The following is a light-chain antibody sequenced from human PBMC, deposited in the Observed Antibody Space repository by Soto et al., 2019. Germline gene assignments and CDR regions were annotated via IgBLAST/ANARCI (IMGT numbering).Light chain of an antibody. J-gene: IGLJ2*01. V-gene: IGLV2-23*02. CDR3: CSYAGSYTLI. Sequence: QAVVTQPASVSGSPGQSITISCTGTASDVGSYNLVSWYQQHPGKAPKLIISDVTNRPSGVPDRFSGSKSGNTASLTISGLQADDEAEYYCCSYAGSYTLIFGGGTKLTVL. CDR1: ASDVGSYNL. CDR2: DVT.